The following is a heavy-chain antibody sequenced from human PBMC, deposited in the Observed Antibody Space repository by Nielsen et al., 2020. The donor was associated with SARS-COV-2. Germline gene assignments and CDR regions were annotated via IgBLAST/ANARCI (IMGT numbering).Heavy chain of an antibody. CDR2: ISSSSSYT. Sequence: LSLTCAASGFTFSDYYMSWIRQAPGKGLEWVSYISSSSSYTNYADSVKGRFTISRDNAKNSLYLQMNSLRAEDTAVYYCARETPYYGDWVLYFDYWGQGTLVTVSS. J-gene: IGHJ4*02. CDR3: ARETPYYGDWVLYFDY. D-gene: IGHD4-17*01. V-gene: IGHV3-11*05. CDR1: GFTFSDYY.